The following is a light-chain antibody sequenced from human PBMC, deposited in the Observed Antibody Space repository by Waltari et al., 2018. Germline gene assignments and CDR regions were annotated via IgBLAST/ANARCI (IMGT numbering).Light chain of an antibody. Sequence: DIQLTQSPSFLSASVGDRVTITCRASQGISSYLAWYQQKPGKAPKLLIYAASTLQSGVPSMFSGSGSGTEFTLTISSLQPEDFATYYCQQLNSLPITFGQGTRLEIK. CDR3: QQLNSLPIT. V-gene: IGKV1-9*01. CDR2: AAS. J-gene: IGKJ5*01. CDR1: QGISSY.